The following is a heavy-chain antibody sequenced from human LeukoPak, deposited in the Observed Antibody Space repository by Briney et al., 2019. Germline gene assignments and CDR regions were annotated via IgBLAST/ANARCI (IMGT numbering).Heavy chain of an antibody. V-gene: IGHV3-23*01. J-gene: IGHJ5*02. CDR3: AKSSLPWELLTRIDP. D-gene: IGHD1-26*01. CDR1: RFTFSSYA. CDR2: ISGSGGST. Sequence: GGSLRLSCAASRFTFSSYAMSWVRQAPGKGLEWVSAISGSGGSTYYADSVKGRFTISRDNSKNTLYLQMNSLRAEDTAVYYCAKSSLPWELLTRIDPWGQGTLVTVSS.